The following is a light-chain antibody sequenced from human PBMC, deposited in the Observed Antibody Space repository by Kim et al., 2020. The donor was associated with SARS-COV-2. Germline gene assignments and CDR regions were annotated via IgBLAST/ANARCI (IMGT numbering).Light chain of an antibody. Sequence: VSPGERATLPCRASQSISSNLVWYQQKPGQAPRLLIYGASTRATSIPARFSGSGSGTEFTLTISSLQSEDFAVYYCQQNNNWPLTFGGGTKVDIK. CDR2: GAS. CDR3: QQNNNWPLT. CDR1: QSISSN. V-gene: IGKV3-15*01. J-gene: IGKJ4*01.